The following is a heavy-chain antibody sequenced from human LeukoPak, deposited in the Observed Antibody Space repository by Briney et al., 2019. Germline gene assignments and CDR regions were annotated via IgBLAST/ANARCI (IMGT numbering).Heavy chain of an antibody. Sequence: GGSLRLSCAGSGFTFSRHGMNWVRQAPGKGLEWVSYISSSGSTIYYADSVKGRFTISRDNAKNSLYLQMNSLRAEDTAVYYCAELGITMIGGVWGKGTTVTISS. D-gene: IGHD3-10*02. CDR3: AELGITMIGGV. V-gene: IGHV3-48*03. CDR2: ISSSGSTI. CDR1: GFTFSRHG. J-gene: IGHJ6*04.